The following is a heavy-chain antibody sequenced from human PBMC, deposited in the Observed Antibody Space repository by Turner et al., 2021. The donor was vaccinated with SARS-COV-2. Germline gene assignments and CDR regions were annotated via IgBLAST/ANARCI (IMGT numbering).Heavy chain of an antibody. V-gene: IGHV3-74*01. J-gene: IGHJ5*02. CDR2: INSDGSST. CDR1: GFPFSSYW. CDR3: AREVGYYGSGSTNWFDP. D-gene: IGHD3-10*01. Sequence: EVQLVESGGGFVRPGWSLRLSCAASGFPFSSYWMHWVRQAPGKGLVWVSRINSDGSSTSYADSVKGRFTISRDNAKNTLYLQMNSLRAEDTAVYYCAREVGYYGSGSTNWFDPWGQGTLVTVSS.